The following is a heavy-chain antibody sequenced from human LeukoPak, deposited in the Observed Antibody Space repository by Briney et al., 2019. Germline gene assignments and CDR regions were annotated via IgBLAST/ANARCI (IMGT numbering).Heavy chain of an antibody. V-gene: IGHV4-39*01. D-gene: IGHD3-10*01. Sequence: KTSETLPLTCTVSGASISSSSYYWGWIRQPPGKGLEWIGSIYYSGSTYYNPSLKSRVTISVDTSKNQFSLKLSSVTAADTAVYYCARLMVRGVTSRNFDYWGQGTLVTVSS. CDR3: ARLMVRGVTSRNFDY. CDR2: IYYSGST. J-gene: IGHJ4*02. CDR1: GASISSSSYY.